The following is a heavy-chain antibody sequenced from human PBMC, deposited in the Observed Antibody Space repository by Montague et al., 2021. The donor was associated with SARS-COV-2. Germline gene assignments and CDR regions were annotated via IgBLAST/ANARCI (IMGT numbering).Heavy chain of an antibody. CDR3: ARTPGQIAGDAFDI. D-gene: IGHD2-21*01. V-gene: IGHV4-59*11. CDR1: AGSISSHY. Sequence: SETSLTCSVSAGSISSHYWSWIRQPPGKGLEWIGYIYYSGSTNYNPSLKSRVTISVDTSKNQFSLKLSSVTAADTAVYYCARTPGQIAGDAFDIWGQGTMVTVSS. CDR2: IYYSGST. J-gene: IGHJ3*02.